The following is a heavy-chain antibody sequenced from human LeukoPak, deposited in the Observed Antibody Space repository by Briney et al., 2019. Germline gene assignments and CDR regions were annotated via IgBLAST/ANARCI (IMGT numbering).Heavy chain of an antibody. CDR1: GGSISSGSYY. V-gene: IGHV4-61*02. D-gene: IGHD4-11*01. CDR3: ARAPLTTEGANWFNP. CDR2: IYTSGST. J-gene: IGHJ5*02. Sequence: SETLSLTXTVSGGSISSGSYYWSWIRQPAGKGLEWIGRIYTSGSTNYNPSLKSRVTISVDTSKNQFSLKLSSVTAADTAVYYCARAPLTTEGANWFNPWGQGTLVTVSS.